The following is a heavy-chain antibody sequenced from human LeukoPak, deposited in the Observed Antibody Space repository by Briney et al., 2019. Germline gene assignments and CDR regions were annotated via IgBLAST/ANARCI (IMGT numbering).Heavy chain of an antibody. CDR3: ARVGDHFHWYLDL. CDR2: LYSGSST. V-gene: IGHV3-53*01. Sequence: GGSLRLSCAASGFTVSTNYMNWVRQAPGKGLEWVSILYSGSSTYYADSVEGRSTISRDSSKNTLFLQMNDLRAEDTAVYYCARVGDHFHWYLDLWGRGTLVTVSS. J-gene: IGHJ2*01. D-gene: IGHD3-3*02. CDR1: GFTVSTNY.